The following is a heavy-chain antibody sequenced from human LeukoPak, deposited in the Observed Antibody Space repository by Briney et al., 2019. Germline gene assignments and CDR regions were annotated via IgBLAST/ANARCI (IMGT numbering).Heavy chain of an antibody. V-gene: IGHV4-59*01. CDR1: GGSISSYY. J-gene: IGHJ4*02. CDR3: ARTILYSSSSAAVQGLDY. D-gene: IGHD6-6*01. CDR2: IYYSGST. Sequence: SETLSLTCTVSGGSISSYYWSWIRQPPGKGLEWIGYIYYSGSTNYNPSLKSRVTISVDTSKNQFSLKLSSVTAADTAVYYCARTILYSSSSAAVQGLDYWGQGTLVTVSS.